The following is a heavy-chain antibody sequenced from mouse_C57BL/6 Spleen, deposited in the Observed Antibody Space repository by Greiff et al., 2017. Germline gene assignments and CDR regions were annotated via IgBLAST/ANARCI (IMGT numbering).Heavy chain of an antibody. J-gene: IGHJ4*01. CDR1: GYTFTSYW. Sequence: QVQLQQPGAELVKPGASVKLSCKASGYTFTSYWMHWVKQRPGRGLEWIGRIDPNSGGTKYNEKFKSKATLTVDKPSSAAYMQLSSLTSEDSAVYDCARSRDYYSNSGEAMDYWGQGTSVTVSS. CDR2: IDPNSGGT. D-gene: IGHD2-5*01. CDR3: ARSRDYYSNSGEAMDY. V-gene: IGHV1-72*01.